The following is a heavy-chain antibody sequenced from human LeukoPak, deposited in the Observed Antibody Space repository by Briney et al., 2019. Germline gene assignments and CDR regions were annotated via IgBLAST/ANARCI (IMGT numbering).Heavy chain of an antibody. Sequence: GGSLRLSCAASGFTFSNAWMSWVRQAPGKGLEWVSYISSSGRTIYYVDSVKGRFTISRDNAKNSLYLQMNSLRAEDTAVYYCARDGYYGDYTFDYWGQGTLVTVSS. D-gene: IGHD4-17*01. V-gene: IGHV3-11*04. CDR1: GFTFSNAW. J-gene: IGHJ4*02. CDR2: ISSSGRTI. CDR3: ARDGYYGDYTFDY.